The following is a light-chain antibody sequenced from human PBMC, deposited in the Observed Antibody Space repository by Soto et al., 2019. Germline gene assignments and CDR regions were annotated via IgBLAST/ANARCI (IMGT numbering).Light chain of an antibody. Sequence: DIQMTQSPTTLSASVGDRVIITCRASQRMSAWLAWYQQKPGIAPKLPIYDASSLEDGVPSRFSGSGSGTDFTLTINSLQPDDFGTYYCQQYDTYPWTFGQGTKVDIK. CDR2: DAS. J-gene: IGKJ1*01. V-gene: IGKV1-5*01. CDR1: QRMSAW. CDR3: QQYDTYPWT.